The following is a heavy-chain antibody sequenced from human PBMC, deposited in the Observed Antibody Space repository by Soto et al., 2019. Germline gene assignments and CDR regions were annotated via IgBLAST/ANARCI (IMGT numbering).Heavy chain of an antibody. CDR1: GFTFSSYG. CDR3: ARGPPDIVVVPAALDY. V-gene: IGHV3-33*01. J-gene: IGHJ4*02. CDR2: IWYDGSNK. Sequence: QTGGSLRLSCAASGFTFSSYGMHWVRQAPGKGLEWVAVIWYDGSNKYYADSVKGRFTISRDNSKNTLYLQMNSLRAEDTAVYYCARGPPDIVVVPAALDYWGQGTLVTVYS. D-gene: IGHD2-2*01.